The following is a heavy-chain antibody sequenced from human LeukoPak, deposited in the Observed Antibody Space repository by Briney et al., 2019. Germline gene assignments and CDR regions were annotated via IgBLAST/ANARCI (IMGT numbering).Heavy chain of an antibody. J-gene: IGHJ4*02. CDR3: ARVAGYCTPTTCYAFYFDY. CDR2: IYYNGNT. D-gene: IGHD2-2*01. Sequence: PSETLSLTCSVSGGSINNYYWSWIRQPPGKGPEWIGYIYYNGNTNNNPSLKSRVTISIETSKNRLSLKLRSVTAADTAVYYCARVAGYCTPTTCYAFYFDYWGQGTLVTVSS. V-gene: IGHV4-59*01. CDR1: GGSINNYY.